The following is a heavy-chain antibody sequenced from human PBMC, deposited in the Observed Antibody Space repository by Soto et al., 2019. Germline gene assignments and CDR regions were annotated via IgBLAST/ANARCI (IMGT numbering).Heavy chain of an antibody. CDR1: GFTLSDHY. J-gene: IGHJ6*02. CDR2: SANKANSYTT. V-gene: IGHV3-72*01. CDR3: TRDFGGV. D-gene: IGHD3-10*01. Sequence: EVQLVESGGDLVQPGGSLRLSCAASGFTLSDHYVDWVRQAPGKGLEWVGRSANKANSYTTQYAAAVKGRFTISRSDSENSLYLQMNSLRTEDTALYYCTRDFGGVWGQGTTVTGSS.